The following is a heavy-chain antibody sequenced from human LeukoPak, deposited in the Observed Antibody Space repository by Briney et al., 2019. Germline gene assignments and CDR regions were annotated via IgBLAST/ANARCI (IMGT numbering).Heavy chain of an antibody. D-gene: IGHD4-17*01. V-gene: IGHV4-59*01. CDR3: ARLMTTVSREV. Sequence: SETLSLTCTASGGSISSYYWSWIRQPPGKGLEWIGYIYYSGSTNYNPSLKSRVTISVDTSKNQFSLKLSSVTAADTAVYYCARLMTTVSREVWGQGTMVTVSS. CDR2: IYYSGST. CDR1: GGSISSYY. J-gene: IGHJ3*01.